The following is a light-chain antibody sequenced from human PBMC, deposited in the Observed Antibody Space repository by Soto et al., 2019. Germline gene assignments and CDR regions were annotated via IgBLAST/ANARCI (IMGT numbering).Light chain of an antibody. V-gene: IGLV3-21*02. CDR2: DDR. CDR3: QVWDSSSDHPV. CDR1: TMERKS. J-gene: IGLJ2*01. Sequence: SYELTQPPSVSVAPGQTARITCGGTTMERKSVHGYQQKPGQAPVLAVYDDRDRPSGIPERFSGSNSGNTATLTISRVEAGDEADYYCQVWDSSSDHPVFGGGTQLTVL.